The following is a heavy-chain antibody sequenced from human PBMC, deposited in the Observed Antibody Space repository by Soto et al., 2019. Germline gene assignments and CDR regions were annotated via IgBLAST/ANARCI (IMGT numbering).Heavy chain of an antibody. CDR1: GYTFTNYG. J-gene: IGHJ6*02. CDR3: ARVGQAPYYYYGMDV. V-gene: IGHV1-18*01. Sequence: QVQLVQSGAEVKKPGASVTVSCKASGYTFTNYGFSWVRQAPGQGLEWMGWISGYNGNTKYAEKFQNRVTMSTDTSTNTAHMELRSLRSDDTAVYYCARVGQAPYYYYGMDVWGQGTAVTVSS. CDR2: ISGYNGNT.